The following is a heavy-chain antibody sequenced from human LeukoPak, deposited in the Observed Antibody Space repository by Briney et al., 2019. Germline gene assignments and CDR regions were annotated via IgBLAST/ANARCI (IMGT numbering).Heavy chain of an antibody. CDR3: ARDRGNIVVAPNAIRGWFDP. CDR2: IKEDGTEK. J-gene: IGHJ5*02. V-gene: IGHV3-7*01. CDR1: GFTFSDFW. D-gene: IGHD2-2*02. Sequence: GGSLRLSCAGSGFTFSDFWMTWVRQTPGKGLEWVANIKEDGTEKNLVDSVKGRFTISRDNSKNTLNLLMNSLRVEDTAMYHCARDRGNIVVAPNAIRGWFDPWGQGTLVTVSS.